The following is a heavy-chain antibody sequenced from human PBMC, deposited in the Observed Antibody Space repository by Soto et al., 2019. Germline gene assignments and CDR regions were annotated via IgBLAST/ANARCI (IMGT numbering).Heavy chain of an antibody. J-gene: IGHJ4*02. Sequence: PGGSLRLSCAASGFNFISYHMTWVRQRPGRGLEWVSTVTRSGDGKYYADAVKRRSTISRDNSKNTLFLQINTVRADDTAVYYCVRRDGYNLAYWGQGALVTVSS. CDR1: GFNFISYH. D-gene: IGHD5-12*01. CDR3: VRRDGYNLAY. CDR2: VTRSGDGK. V-gene: IGHV3-23*01.